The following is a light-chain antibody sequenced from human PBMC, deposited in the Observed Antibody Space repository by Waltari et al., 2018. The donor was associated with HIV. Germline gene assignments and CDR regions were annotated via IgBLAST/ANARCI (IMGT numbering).Light chain of an antibody. CDR2: RNN. J-gene: IGLJ2*01. Sequence: QSVLTQPSSASGTPGQRVTISCSGSSSNLGSNHVYWYQQLPGMAPRLFIFRNNQRPSGVPDRFSGSKSGTSASLAISGLRSEDEADYYCATWGDSLSGPVVFGGGTKVTVL. V-gene: IGLV1-47*01. CDR1: SSNLGSNH. CDR3: ATWGDSLSGPVV.